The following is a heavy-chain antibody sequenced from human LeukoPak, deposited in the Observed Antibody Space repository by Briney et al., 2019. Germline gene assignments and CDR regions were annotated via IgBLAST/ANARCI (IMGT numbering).Heavy chain of an antibody. J-gene: IGHJ1*01. CDR2: IIPILGIA. V-gene: IGHV1-69*02. CDR3: ASAIVVVAAAILFQH. D-gene: IGHD2-2*02. Sequence: SVKVSCKASGGTFSSYTISWVRQAPGQGLEWMGRIIPILGIANYAQKFQGRVTITADKSTSTAYMELSSLRSEDTAVYYCASAIVVVAAAILFQHWGKGTLVTVSS. CDR1: GGTFSSYT.